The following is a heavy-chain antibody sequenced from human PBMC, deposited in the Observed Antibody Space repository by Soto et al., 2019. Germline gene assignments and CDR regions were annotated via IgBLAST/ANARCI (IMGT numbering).Heavy chain of an antibody. CDR1: GGSISSYY. V-gene: IGHV4-59*01. Sequence: TLSLTCTVSGGSISSYYWSWIRQPPGKGLEWIGYIYYSGSTNYNPSLKSRVTISVDTSKNQFSLKLSSVTAADTAVYYCARSASYGRGSDYWGQGTLVTVSS. CDR2: IYYSGST. CDR3: ARSASYGRGSDY. D-gene: IGHD3-16*01. J-gene: IGHJ4*02.